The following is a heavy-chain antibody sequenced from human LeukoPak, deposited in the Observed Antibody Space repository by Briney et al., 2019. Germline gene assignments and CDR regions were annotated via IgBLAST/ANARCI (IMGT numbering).Heavy chain of an antibody. CDR1: GYTFTSYG. Sequence: GASVTVSCKASGYTFTSYGNSWVRQAPGQGLELMGCTSAYNGNTNYAQEVQGKVTMTKDRSKSKTYMELRSLRSDDTAVYYCARVRFGELTGTNWFDPWGQGTLVTVSS. V-gene: IGHV1-18*01. CDR2: TSAYNGNT. D-gene: IGHD3-10*01. J-gene: IGHJ5*02. CDR3: ARVRFGELTGTNWFDP.